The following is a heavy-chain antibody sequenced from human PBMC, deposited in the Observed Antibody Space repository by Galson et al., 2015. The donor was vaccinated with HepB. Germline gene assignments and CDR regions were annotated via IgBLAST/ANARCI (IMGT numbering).Heavy chain of an antibody. CDR3: AREDLSSEIDY. J-gene: IGHJ4*02. CDR2: ISPIFGTA. D-gene: IGHD2-15*01. V-gene: IGHV1-69*05. Sequence: SVKASCKASGGTFSSYSISWVRQAPGQGPEWMGGISPIFGTAKYAQKFQGRVTMTRNTSISTAYMELSSLRSEDTAVYYCAREDLSSEIDYWGQGTLVTVSS. CDR1: GGTFSSYS.